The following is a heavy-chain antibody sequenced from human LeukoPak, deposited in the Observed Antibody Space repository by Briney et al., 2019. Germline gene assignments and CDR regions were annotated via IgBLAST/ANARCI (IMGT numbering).Heavy chain of an antibody. CDR1: GFTFDDYA. J-gene: IGHJ4*02. D-gene: IGHD1-26*01. CDR2: ISWNSGSI. V-gene: IGHV3-9*03. Sequence: PGGSLRLSCAASGFTFDDYAMHWVRQAPGKGLEWVSGISWNSGSIGYADSVEGRFTISRDNAKNSLYLQMNSLRAEDMALCYCAKDSGSYSTSFDYWGQGTLVTVSS. CDR3: AKDSGSYSTSFDY.